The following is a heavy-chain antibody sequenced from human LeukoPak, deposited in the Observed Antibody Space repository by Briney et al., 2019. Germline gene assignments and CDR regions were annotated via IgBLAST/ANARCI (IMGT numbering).Heavy chain of an antibody. D-gene: IGHD3-10*01. Sequence: GGSLRLSCVASGFTFSSYGMNWVRQAPGKGLEWVSSISSSSSYIYYADSMKGRFTISRDNAKNSLYLQMNSLRAEDTAVYYCARGGMVRGVLYYYYGMDVWGQGTTVTVSS. J-gene: IGHJ6*02. CDR1: GFTFSSYG. V-gene: IGHV3-21*01. CDR2: ISSSSSYI. CDR3: ARGGMVRGVLYYYYGMDV.